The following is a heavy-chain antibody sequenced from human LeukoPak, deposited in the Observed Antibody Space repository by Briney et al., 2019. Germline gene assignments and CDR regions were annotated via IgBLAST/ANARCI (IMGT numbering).Heavy chain of an antibody. Sequence: GESLKISFNGSGCSFTSYWIGWVRPMPGKGLEWMGIIYPGDSESRYSPSLQGQVTITADKSITTAYLQGSSLKASDTAMYYCARQMGGYLDFWGQGTLVTVSS. J-gene: IGHJ4*02. D-gene: IGHD3-22*01. CDR3: ARQMGGYLDF. CDR2: IYPGDSES. V-gene: IGHV5-51*01. CDR1: GCSFTSYW.